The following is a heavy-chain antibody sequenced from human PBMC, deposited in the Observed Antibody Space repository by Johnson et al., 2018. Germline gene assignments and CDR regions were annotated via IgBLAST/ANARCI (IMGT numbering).Heavy chain of an antibody. Sequence: QEQLQQWGAGLLKPTETLALTCAVYGGSFSGYYWRWIRQPPGKGLEWIGEINHSGSTNYNPSLKSRVTISVHTSKNQFSLRLRAVTAGDTAVYYCACRRPNYYYYYMDVWGKGTTVTVSS. CDR3: ACRRPNYYYYYMDV. CDR1: GGSFSGYY. D-gene: IGHD1-1*01. J-gene: IGHJ6*03. V-gene: IGHV4-34*01. CDR2: INHSGST.